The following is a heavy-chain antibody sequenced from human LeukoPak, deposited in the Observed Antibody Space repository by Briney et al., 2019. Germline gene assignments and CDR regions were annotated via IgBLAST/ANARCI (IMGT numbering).Heavy chain of an antibody. CDR1: GFTFSDYY. V-gene: IGHV3-15*01. CDR3: AYTSHYYDSSGYKNFDY. D-gene: IGHD3-22*01. CDR2: IKSKTDGGTI. Sequence: GGSLRLSCAASGFTFSDYYMTWVRQAPGKGLEWVGRIKSKTDGGTIDYAAPVKGRFSISRDDSKNTMYLQMNSLRAEDTAVYYCAYTSHYYDSSGYKNFDYWGQGTLVTVSS. J-gene: IGHJ4*02.